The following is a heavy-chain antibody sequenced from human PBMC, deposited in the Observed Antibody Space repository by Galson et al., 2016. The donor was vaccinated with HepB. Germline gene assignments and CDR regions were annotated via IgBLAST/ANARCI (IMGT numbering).Heavy chain of an antibody. J-gene: IGHJ4*02. CDR1: GGTFSSFA. CDR2: IIPMFGTP. CDR3: ARGECSGGSCYSFPFDY. D-gene: IGHD2-15*01. V-gene: IGHV1-69*06. Sequence: SVKVSCKASGGTFSSFAINWVRQAPGQGLEWMGGIIPMFGTPNHAQNFKGRVTMTEDTSTDTAYMELSSLSSEDTAVYYCARGECSGGSCYSFPFDYWGQGTLVTVSS.